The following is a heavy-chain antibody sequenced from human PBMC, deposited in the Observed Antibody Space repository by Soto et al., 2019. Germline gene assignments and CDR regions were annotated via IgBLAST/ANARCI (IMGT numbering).Heavy chain of an antibody. CDR2: ISGSGGST. CDR1: GFTFYSCA. V-gene: IGHV3-23*01. J-gene: IGHJ4*02. Sequence: PGGSLRLSCAASGFTFYSCAISLFRHSPWKGLEWILGISGSGGSTYYADSVKGRFTISRDNSKNTVYLQMNSLRADDTAVYYCAKGKTSGWYYFDFWGQGTLVTVSS. CDR3: AKGKTSGWYYFDF. D-gene: IGHD6-19*01.